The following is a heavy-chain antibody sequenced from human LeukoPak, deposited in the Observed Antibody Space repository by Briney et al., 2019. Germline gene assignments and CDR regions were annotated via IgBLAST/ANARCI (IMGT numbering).Heavy chain of an antibody. J-gene: IGHJ4*02. V-gene: IGHV4-4*02. CDR2: IYHSGST. CDR3: ATLLPSYSSGWTMDDY. CDR1: GGSISSSNW. Sequence: SGTPSLTCAVSGGSISSSNWWSWVRQPPGKGLEWIGEIYHSGSTNYNPSLKSRVTISVDKSKNQFSLKLSSVTAADTAVYYCATLLPSYSSGWTMDDYWGQGTLVTVSS. D-gene: IGHD6-19*01.